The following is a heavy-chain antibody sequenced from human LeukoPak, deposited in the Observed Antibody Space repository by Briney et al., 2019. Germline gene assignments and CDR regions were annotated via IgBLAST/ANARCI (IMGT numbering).Heavy chain of an antibody. CDR1: GGTFSSNV. CDR2: IIPIFGTA. D-gene: IGHD6-19*01. J-gene: IGHJ6*03. V-gene: IGHV1-69*05. CDR3: ARLVIAVAGGSDYYYYMDV. Sequence: SVKVSCKASGGTFSSNVISWVRQAPGQGLEWMGGIIPIFGTANYAQKFQGRVTITTDESTSTGYMELSSLRSEDTAVYYCARLVIAVAGGSDYYYYMDVWGKGTTVTVSS.